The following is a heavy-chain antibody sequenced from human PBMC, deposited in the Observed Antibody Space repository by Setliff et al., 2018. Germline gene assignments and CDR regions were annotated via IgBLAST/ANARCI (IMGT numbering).Heavy chain of an antibody. CDR2: VYYSGTA. D-gene: IGHD3-16*01. CDR3: ARGHVWGSYYYMDV. J-gene: IGHJ6*03. V-gene: IGHV4-59*12. CDR1: DGSLSTYY. Sequence: LSLTCTVSDGSLSTYYWSWIRQPPGKGLEFIGYVYYSGTANYSPSLRSRLTISVDTSKNQFSLKLSSVTAADTAVYYCARGHVWGSYYYMDVWGKGTTVTVSS.